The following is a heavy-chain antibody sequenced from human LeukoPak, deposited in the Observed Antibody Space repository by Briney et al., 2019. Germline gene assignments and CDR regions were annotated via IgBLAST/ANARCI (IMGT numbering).Heavy chain of an antibody. Sequence: SETLSLTCSVSGGSIRSTTYYWGWIRQPPGKRLEWIGYIYYSGSTNYKPSLKSRVTISVETSKNQFSLKPRSVTAADTAVYYCASRSYYYDSSGYQLDYWGQGTLVTVSS. CDR2: IYYSGST. CDR3: ASRSYYYDSSGYQLDY. CDR1: GGSIRSTTYY. J-gene: IGHJ4*02. V-gene: IGHV4-61*05. D-gene: IGHD3-22*01.